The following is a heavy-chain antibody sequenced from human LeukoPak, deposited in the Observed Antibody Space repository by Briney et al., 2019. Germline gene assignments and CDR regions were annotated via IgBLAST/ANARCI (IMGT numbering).Heavy chain of an antibody. V-gene: IGHV4-39*01. D-gene: IGHD6-6*01. CDR2: LYYSGST. J-gene: IGHJ4*02. Sequence: PSETLSLTCTVSGGSISSSTYYWGWIRQPPGKGLEWIGNLYYSGSTYYNPSLKSRVTISLDTSKNQFSLKLTSVTAADTAVYYCARVSSSSRPNFDYWGQGTLVTVSS. CDR3: ARVSSSSRPNFDY. CDR1: GGSISSSTYY.